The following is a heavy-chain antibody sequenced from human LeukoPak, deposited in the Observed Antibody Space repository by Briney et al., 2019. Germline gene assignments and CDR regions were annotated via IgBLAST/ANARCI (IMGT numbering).Heavy chain of an antibody. D-gene: IGHD2-8*01. CDR2: ISGSDGST. CDR3: ARAGDCTNGICYTADFDY. J-gene: IGHJ4*02. V-gene: IGHV3-23*01. CDR1: GFTFRIYA. Sequence: GGSLRLSCAASGFTFRIYAMSWVRQAPGKGLEWVSTISGSDGSTNYADSVKGRFSISRDNSKNTLYLQTNSLRAEDTAVYYCARAGDCTNGICYTADFDYWGQGTLVTVSS.